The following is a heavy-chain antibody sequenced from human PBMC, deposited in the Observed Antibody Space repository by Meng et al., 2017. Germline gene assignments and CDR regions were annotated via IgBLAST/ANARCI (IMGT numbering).Heavy chain of an antibody. Sequence: GESLKISCAASGFTVSSNYMSWVRQAPGKGLEWVANIKQDGSEKYYVDSVKGRFTISRDNAKNSLYLQMNSLRAEDTAVYYCARPCHYYDSSGYYYGYWGQGTLVTVSS. CDR1: GFTVSSNY. J-gene: IGHJ4*02. CDR2: IKQDGSEK. CDR3: ARPCHYYDSSGYYYGY. D-gene: IGHD3-22*01. V-gene: IGHV3-7*01.